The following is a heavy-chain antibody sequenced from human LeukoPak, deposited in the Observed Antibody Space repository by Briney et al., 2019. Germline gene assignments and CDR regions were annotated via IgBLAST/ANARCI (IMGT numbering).Heavy chain of an antibody. J-gene: IGHJ6*02. D-gene: IGHD2-2*02. CDR3: ARGYCSSTSCYTADYYYYGMDV. Sequence: ASVKVSCKASGDTFSSYAISWVRQAPGQGLEWMGGIIPIFGTANYAQKFQGRVTITADESTSTAYMELSSLRSEDTAVYYCARGYCSSTSCYTADYYYYGMDVWGQGTTVTVSS. CDR1: GDTFSSYA. CDR2: IIPIFGTA. V-gene: IGHV1-69*13.